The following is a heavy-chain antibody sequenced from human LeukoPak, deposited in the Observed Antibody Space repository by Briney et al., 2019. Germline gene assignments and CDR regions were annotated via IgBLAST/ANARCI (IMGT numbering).Heavy chain of an antibody. CDR3: ARDLTDRDGYNSNWFDP. Sequence: SVKVSCKASGGTFSSYAISWVRQAPGQGLEWMGRIIPIFGTANYAQKFQGRVTITTDESTSTAYMELSSLRSEDKAVYYCARDLTDRDGYNSNWFDPWGQGTLVTVSS. J-gene: IGHJ5*02. CDR1: GGTFSSYA. D-gene: IGHD5-24*01. CDR2: IIPIFGTA. V-gene: IGHV1-69*05.